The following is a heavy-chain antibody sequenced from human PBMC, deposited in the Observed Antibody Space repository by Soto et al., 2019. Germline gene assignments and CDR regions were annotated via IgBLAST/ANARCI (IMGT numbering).Heavy chain of an antibody. D-gene: IGHD4-17*01. CDR3: GRPHFLGDIFDY. CDR1: GYTFASYS. Sequence: QVNLVQSGAEVKKPGASVKVSCRASGYTFASYSVHWVRQAPGPSLEWMGWINAGNGNTKYSQKFQGRLTLSRDTSASTAYLELTILTSEDTAVYFCGRPHFLGDIFDYWGQGTLVTVSS. J-gene: IGHJ4*02. CDR2: INAGNGNT. V-gene: IGHV1-3*01.